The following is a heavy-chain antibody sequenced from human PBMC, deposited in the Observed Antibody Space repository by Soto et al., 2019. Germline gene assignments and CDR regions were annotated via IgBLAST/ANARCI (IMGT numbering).Heavy chain of an antibody. CDR2: ISGFNGNT. D-gene: IGHD4-17*01. J-gene: IGHJ4*02. V-gene: IGHV1-18*01. CDR1: GYTFTNYG. CDR3: ARGHGDYIGAFDY. Sequence: QVQLVQSGTEVKKSGASVKVSCKASGYTFTNYGISWVRQAPGQGLEWVGGISGFNGNTNYAQKLQRRVTMGTDTSTSTAYMQLRSLRSDDTAVYYCARGHGDYIGAFDYWGQGTLVTVSS.